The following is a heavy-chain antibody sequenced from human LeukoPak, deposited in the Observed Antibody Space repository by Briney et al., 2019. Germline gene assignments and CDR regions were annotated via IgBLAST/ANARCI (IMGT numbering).Heavy chain of an antibody. V-gene: IGHV3-20*04. CDR1: GFTFDDYG. CDR3: ARGGWFGELLFYY. Sequence: GGSLRLSCAASGFTFDDYGMSWVRQAPGKGLEWVSGINWNGGSTGYADSVKGRFSISRDNATNSLYLQMKSLRAEDTDLYYCARGGWFGELLFYYWGQGTLVTVSS. CDR2: INWNGGST. D-gene: IGHD3-10*01. J-gene: IGHJ4*02.